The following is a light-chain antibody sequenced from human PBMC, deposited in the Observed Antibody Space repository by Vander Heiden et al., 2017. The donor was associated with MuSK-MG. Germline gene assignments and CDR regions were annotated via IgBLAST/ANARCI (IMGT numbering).Light chain of an antibody. CDR1: QGISSY. CDR2: AAS. J-gene: IGKJ4*01. Sequence: IQLTQSPSSLSASVGDRVTITCRASQGISSYLAWYQQKPGKAPKLLIYAASTLQSGVPSRFSGSGSGTDFTLTISSLLPEDFATYYCQLLNSYPLTFGGGTKVELK. V-gene: IGKV1-9*01. CDR3: QLLNSYPLT.